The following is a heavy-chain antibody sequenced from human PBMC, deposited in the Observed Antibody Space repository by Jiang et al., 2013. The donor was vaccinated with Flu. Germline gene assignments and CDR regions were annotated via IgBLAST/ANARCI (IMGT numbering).Heavy chain of an antibody. D-gene: IGHD6-19*01. Sequence: EVQLLESGGGLVQPGRSLRLSCAASGFTFDDYAMHWVRQAPGKGLEWVSGISWNSGSIGYADSVKGRFTISRDNAKNSLYLQMNSLRAEDTALYYCAKAKSGYSSGWYHSGPFDYWGQGTLVTVSS. CDR2: ISWNSGSI. V-gene: IGHV3-9*01. CDR3: AKAKSGYSSGWYHSGPFDY. CDR1: GFTFDDYA. J-gene: IGHJ4*02.